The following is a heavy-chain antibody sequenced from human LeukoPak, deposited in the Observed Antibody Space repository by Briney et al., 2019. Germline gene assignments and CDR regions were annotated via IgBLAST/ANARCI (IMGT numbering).Heavy chain of an antibody. Sequence: ASVKVSCKASGYTFTSYDINWVRQATGQGLEWMGWMNPNSGNTGYAQKFQGRVTMTRNTSISTAYLELSSLRSEDTAVYYCASVDTAMVSPPFDYWGQGTLVTVSS. CDR3: ASVDTAMVSPPFDY. CDR1: GYTFTSYD. J-gene: IGHJ4*02. V-gene: IGHV1-8*01. CDR2: MNPNSGNT. D-gene: IGHD5-18*01.